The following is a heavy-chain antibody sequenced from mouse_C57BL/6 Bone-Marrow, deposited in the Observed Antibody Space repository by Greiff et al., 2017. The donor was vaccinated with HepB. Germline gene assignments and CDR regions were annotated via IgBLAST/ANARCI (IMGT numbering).Heavy chain of an antibody. CDR3: ARRPQSTMVTTGVYFDY. D-gene: IGHD2-2*01. CDR1: GFNIKDYY. Sequence: VQLQQSGAELVKPGASVKLSCTASGFNIKDYYMHWVKQRPEQGLEWIGRIDPEDGETKYAPKFQGKDTITADTSSNTAYLQLSSLTSEDTAVYYCARRPQSTMVTTGVYFDYWGQGTTLTVSS. CDR2: IDPEDGET. J-gene: IGHJ2*01. V-gene: IGHV14-2*01.